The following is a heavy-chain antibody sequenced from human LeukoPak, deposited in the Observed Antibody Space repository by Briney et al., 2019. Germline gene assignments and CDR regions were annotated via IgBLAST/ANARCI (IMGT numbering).Heavy chain of an antibody. CDR3: AKSTPGFLGELSFGLDY. CDR2: IRYDGSNK. Sequence: QAGGSLRLSCAASGFTFSSYGMHWVRQAPGKGLEWVAFIRYDGSNKYYADSVKGRFTISRDNSKNTLYLQMNSLRAEDTAVYYCAKSTPGFLGELSFGLDYWGQGTLVTVSS. CDR1: GFTFSSYG. J-gene: IGHJ4*02. V-gene: IGHV3-30*02. D-gene: IGHD3-16*02.